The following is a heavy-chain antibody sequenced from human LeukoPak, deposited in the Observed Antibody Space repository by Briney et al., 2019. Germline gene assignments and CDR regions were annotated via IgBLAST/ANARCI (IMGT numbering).Heavy chain of an antibody. V-gene: IGHV3-21*01. CDR3: ARRVATDWYFDL. J-gene: IGHJ2*01. Sequence: GGSLRLSCAASGFTFSSYSMNWVRQAPGKGLEWVSSISSSSNYIYYADSLKGRFTISRDNVKNSLSLQMNSLRAEDTAVYYCARRVATDWYFDLWGRGTLVTVSS. CDR1: GFTFSSYS. CDR2: ISSSSNYI. D-gene: IGHD5-12*01.